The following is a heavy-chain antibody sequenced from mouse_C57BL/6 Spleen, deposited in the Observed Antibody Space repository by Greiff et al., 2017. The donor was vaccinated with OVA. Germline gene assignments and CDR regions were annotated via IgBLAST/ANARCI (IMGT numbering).Heavy chain of an antibody. CDR1: GYTFTDYE. V-gene: IGHV1-15*01. CDR3: TRSEAAWFAY. CDR2: IDPETGGT. Sequence: QVQLKQSGAELVRPGASVTLSCKASGYTFTDYEMHWVKQTPVHGLEWIGAIDPETGGTAYNQKFKGKAILTADKSSSTANMELRSLTSEDSAVYYCTRSEAAWFAYWGQGTLVTVSA. J-gene: IGHJ3*01.